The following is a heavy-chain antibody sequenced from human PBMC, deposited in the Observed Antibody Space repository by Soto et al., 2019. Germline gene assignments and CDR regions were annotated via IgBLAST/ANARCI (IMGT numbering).Heavy chain of an antibody. V-gene: IGHV4-4*02. CDR3: GSRDPGTSVDY. J-gene: IGHJ4*02. CDR1: GGSFTSNNW. D-gene: IGHD1-7*01. CDR2: IYRTGST. Sequence: SETLSLTCAVSGGSFTSNNWWTWVRQPPGQGLEWIGEIYRTGSTNYNPSLKSRVTISLDKSENQFSLKVTSLTAADTTVYYCGSRDPGTSVDYWGQGTLVTVSS.